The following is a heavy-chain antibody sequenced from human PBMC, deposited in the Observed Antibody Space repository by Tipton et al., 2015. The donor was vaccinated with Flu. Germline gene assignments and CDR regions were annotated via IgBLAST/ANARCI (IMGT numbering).Heavy chain of an antibody. D-gene: IGHD4-23*01. CDR3: ARGRKPSPHDGNQYYFDY. V-gene: IGHV4-61*01. Sequence: GLVKPSETLSLTCTVSGGSVKSGSYYWNWIRQPPGKGLEWIGYVHYSEGTNYNPSLKSRVTTSADTSKNQFSLKLSSVTTADTAVYYCARGRKPSPHDGNQYYFDYWGQGTLVTVSS. CDR1: GGSVKSGSYY. J-gene: IGHJ4*02. CDR2: VHYSEGT.